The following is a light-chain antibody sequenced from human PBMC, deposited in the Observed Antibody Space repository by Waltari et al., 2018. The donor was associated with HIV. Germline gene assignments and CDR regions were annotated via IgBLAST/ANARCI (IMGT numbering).Light chain of an antibody. V-gene: IGLV3-21*04. CDR3: QVWDSTSDHVV. Sequence: SPALTQPPSVSVAPGKTARIICGGENIDRNSVHCYQQKPGQAPLLVIYYDTDRPSGIPERFSGSNSGDTATLTISRVGDGDEADYFCQVWDSTSDHVVFGGGTKLTVL. CDR1: NIDRNS. CDR2: YDT. J-gene: IGLJ3*02.